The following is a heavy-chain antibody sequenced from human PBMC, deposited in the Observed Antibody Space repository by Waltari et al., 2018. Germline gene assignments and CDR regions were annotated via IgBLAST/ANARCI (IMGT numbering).Heavy chain of an antibody. D-gene: IGHD6-13*01. V-gene: IGHV1-69*13. Sequence: QVQLVQSGAEVKKPGSSVKVSCKASGGTFSSYAISWVRQAPGQGLEWMGRLNPIFGTANYAQKFQGRVTITADKSTSTAYMELSSLRSEDTAVYYCARGPAAGHQIPDYWGQGTLVTVSS. J-gene: IGHJ4*02. CDR1: GGTFSSYA. CDR3: ARGPAAGHQIPDY. CDR2: LNPIFGTA.